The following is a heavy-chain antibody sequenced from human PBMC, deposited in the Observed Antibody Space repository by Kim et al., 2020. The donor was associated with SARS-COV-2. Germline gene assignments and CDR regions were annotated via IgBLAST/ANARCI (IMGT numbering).Heavy chain of an antibody. CDR2: IYSGGST. D-gene: IGHD1-7*01. V-gene: IGHV3-66*01. Sequence: GGSLRLSCAASGFTVSSNYMSWVRQAPGKGLEWVSVIYSGGSTYYADSVKGRFTISRDNSKNTLYLQMNSLRAEDTAVYYCARDNRSDWNYLTVYYYYGMDVWGQGTTVTVSS. CDR1: GFTVSSNY. CDR3: ARDNRSDWNYLTVYYYYGMDV. J-gene: IGHJ6*02.